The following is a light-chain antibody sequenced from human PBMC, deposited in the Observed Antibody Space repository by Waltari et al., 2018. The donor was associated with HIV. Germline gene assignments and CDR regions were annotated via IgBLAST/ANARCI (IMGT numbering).Light chain of an antibody. Sequence: QSALTQPASVSGSPGQSLTISCTGTSSDVDGYNYVPWYQQHPGKAPKLMIYDVSKRPSRVSNLFSGSKSGNTASLTISGLRAEDESDYYCCSYAGSSTYVFGTGTKVTVL. V-gene: IGLV2-23*02. J-gene: IGLJ1*01. CDR1: SSDVDGYNY. CDR3: CSYAGSSTYV. CDR2: DVS.